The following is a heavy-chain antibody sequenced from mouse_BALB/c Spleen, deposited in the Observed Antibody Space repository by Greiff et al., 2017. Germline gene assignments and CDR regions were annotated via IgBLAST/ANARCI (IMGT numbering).Heavy chain of an antibody. CDR1: GYTFTSYW. J-gene: IGHJ2*01. D-gene: IGHD1-2*01. CDR3: ARETTATYYFDY. CDR2: IDPSDSYT. V-gene: IGHV1-69*02. Sequence: QVQLQQPGAELVKPGASVKLSCKASGYTFTSYWMHWVKQRPGQGLEWIGEIDPSDSYTNYNQKFKGKATLTVDKSSSTAYMQLSSLTSEDSAVYYCARETTATYYFDYWGQGTTLTVSS.